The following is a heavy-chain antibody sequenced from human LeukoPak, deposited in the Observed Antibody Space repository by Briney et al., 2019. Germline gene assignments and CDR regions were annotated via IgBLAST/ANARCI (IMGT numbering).Heavy chain of an antibody. D-gene: IGHD3-10*01. Sequence: GGALRLSCAASGFTFSSYEINSVRRAPGKGLEWVSYISSSGSTIYYADSVKVRFTISRDNAKNSLYLQMNSLRAEDTAVYYCARPVGESYNWFDPWGQGTLVTVSS. CDR3: ARPVGESYNWFDP. CDR1: GFTFSSYE. V-gene: IGHV3-48*03. J-gene: IGHJ5*02. CDR2: ISSSGSTI.